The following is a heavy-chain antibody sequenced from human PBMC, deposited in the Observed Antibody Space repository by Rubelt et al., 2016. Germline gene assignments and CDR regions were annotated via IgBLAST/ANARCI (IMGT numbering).Heavy chain of an antibody. J-gene: IGHJ5*02. Sequence: LGWVGMINPSGGSTSYAQKFQGRVTMTRDTSTSTVYMELSSLRSEDTAVYYCARAYVPAAIYWFDPWGQGTLVTVSS. V-gene: IGHV1-46*01. CDR3: ARAYVPAAIYWFDP. D-gene: IGHD2-2*01. CDR2: INPSGGST.